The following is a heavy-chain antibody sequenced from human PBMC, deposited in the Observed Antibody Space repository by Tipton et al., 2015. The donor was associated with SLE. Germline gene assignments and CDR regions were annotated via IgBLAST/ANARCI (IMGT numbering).Heavy chain of an antibody. V-gene: IGHV4-39*07. J-gene: IGHJ4*02. CDR1: GGSISSSSNNYY. D-gene: IGHD6-13*01. Sequence: TLSLTCPVSGGSISSSSNNYYWGWIRQPPGKELEWIGSIYYSGSTNYNPSLKSRVTMSVDMSTNQFSLRLTSVTAADTAVYYCAAADAGYGTSWYRFDYWGRGTLVTVSS. CDR2: IYYSGST. CDR3: AAADAGYGTSWYRFDY.